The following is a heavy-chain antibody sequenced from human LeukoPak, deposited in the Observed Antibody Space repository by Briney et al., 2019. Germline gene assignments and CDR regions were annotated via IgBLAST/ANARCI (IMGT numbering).Heavy chain of an antibody. D-gene: IGHD3-16*02. CDR1: GGSVGRNY. Sequence: SETLSLTCTVSGGSVGRNYWSWIRQPPGKGLEYMGYIYYSGTTNYKRRVTISVDTSKNQFSPKLSSVTAADTAVYYCARDRPDDYVWGSYHYSDYWGQGILVTVSS. J-gene: IGHJ4*02. V-gene: IGHV4-59*02. CDR2: IYYSGTT. CDR3: ARDRPDDYVWGSYHYSDY.